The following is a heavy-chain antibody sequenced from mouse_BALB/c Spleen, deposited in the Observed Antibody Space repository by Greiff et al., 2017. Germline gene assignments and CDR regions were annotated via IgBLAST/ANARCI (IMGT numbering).Heavy chain of an antibody. Sequence: EVKVVESGGGLVQPGGSMKLSCVASGFTFSNYWMNWVRQSPEKGLEWVAEIRLKSNNYATHYAESVKGRFTISRDDSKSSVYLQMNNLRAEDTGIYYCTRAGFDYWGQGTTLTVSS. J-gene: IGHJ2*01. CDR1: GFTFSNYW. CDR2: IRLKSNNYAT. CDR3: TRAGFDY. V-gene: IGHV6-6*02.